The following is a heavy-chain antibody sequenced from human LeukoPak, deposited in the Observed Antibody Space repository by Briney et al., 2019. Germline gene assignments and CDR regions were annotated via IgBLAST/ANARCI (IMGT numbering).Heavy chain of an antibody. CDR3: AKDPSTLKLTDDY. Sequence: GGTLRLSCVGSGFTFNTYGMTWVRQTPGKGLEWVSTISASGDSRHHADSVKGRFAIPRDNSRNTLYLQMDSLRAEDTAIYYCAKDPSTLKLTDDYWGQGTLVTVSS. V-gene: IGHV3-23*01. CDR1: GFTFNTYG. D-gene: IGHD5-24*01. J-gene: IGHJ4*02. CDR2: ISASGDSR.